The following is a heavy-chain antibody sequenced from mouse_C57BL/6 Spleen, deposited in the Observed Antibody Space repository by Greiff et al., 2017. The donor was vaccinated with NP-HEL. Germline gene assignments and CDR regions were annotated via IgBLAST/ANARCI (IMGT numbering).Heavy chain of an antibody. Sequence: VQLQQSGPELVKPGASVTISCKASGYAFSSSWMNWVKQRPGQGLEWIGRIYPGCGDSNYNGKFKGKATLTADKAYSTAYMQLSSLTSEDSAVYFCAREITTRAMDDWGKGTSVTVSS. J-gene: IGHJ4*01. V-gene: IGHV1-82*01. CDR1: GYAFSSSW. CDR2: IYPGCGDS. D-gene: IGHD2-4*01. CDR3: AREITTRAMDD.